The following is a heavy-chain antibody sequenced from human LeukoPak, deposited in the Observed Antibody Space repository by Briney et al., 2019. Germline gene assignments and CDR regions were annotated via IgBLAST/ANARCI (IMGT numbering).Heavy chain of an antibody. J-gene: IGHJ6*03. CDR1: GYTFTGYY. V-gene: IGHV1-2*02. D-gene: IGHD3-9*01. CDR3: AREDNDILTGYYKGAGYYYYYYMDV. CDR2: INPNSGGT. Sequence: GASVKVSCKASGYTFTGYYMHWVRQAPGQGLEWMGWINPNSGGTNYAQKFQGRVTMTRDTSISTAYMELSRLRSDDTAVYYCAREDNDILTGYYKGAGYYYYYYMDVWGKGTTVTVSS.